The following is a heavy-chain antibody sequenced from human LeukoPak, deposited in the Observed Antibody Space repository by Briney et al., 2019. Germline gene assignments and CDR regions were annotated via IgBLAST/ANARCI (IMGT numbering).Heavy chain of an antibody. CDR3: ARIGYGGSCSDI. J-gene: IGHJ3*02. CDR1: GSTFSSGT. V-gene: IGHV3-21*06. Sequence: GSLRLSCAASGSTFSSGTMNWVRQAPGKALEWVSSLSGSGRLIWYAGSVKGRFTISRDNAANSLFLQMNSLRVEDTAVYYCARIGYGGSCSDIWGQGTMVTVSS. CDR2: LSGSGRLI. D-gene: IGHD5-12*01.